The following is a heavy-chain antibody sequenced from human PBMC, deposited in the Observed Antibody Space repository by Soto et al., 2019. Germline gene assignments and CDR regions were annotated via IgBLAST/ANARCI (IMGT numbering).Heavy chain of an antibody. Sequence: APLKVSCKISGYTRSRPSVHCVRQSPGKGREWAEVLAPEDPEILFAPRLLGRASLTEHRSADSAYMELTSLTSEATAVYLCAATLLHPYEFAFGGVVAGSLDYWGQGSLVPVSS. J-gene: IGHJ4*02. CDR2: LAPEDPEI. CDR3: AATLLHPYEFAFGGVVAGSLDY. D-gene: IGHD3-16*02. V-gene: IGHV1-24*01. CDR1: GYTRSRPS.